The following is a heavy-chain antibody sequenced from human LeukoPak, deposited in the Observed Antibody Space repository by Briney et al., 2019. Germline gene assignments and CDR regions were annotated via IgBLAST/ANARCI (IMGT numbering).Heavy chain of an antibody. CDR3: ARGGGSWYYDSSGHDAFDI. V-gene: IGHV4-4*07. D-gene: IGHD3-22*01. CDR1: GGSISSYY. Sequence: PSETLSLTCTVSGGSISSYYWSWIRQPAGKGLKWIGSIYTSGSTNYNPSLKSRVTMSVDTSKNQFSLKLSSVTAADTAVYYCARGGGSWYYDSSGHDAFDIWGQGTMVTVSS. CDR2: IYTSGST. J-gene: IGHJ3*02.